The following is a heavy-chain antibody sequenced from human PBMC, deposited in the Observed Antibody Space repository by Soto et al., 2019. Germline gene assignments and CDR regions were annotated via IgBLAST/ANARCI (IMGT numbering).Heavy chain of an antibody. J-gene: IGHJ5*02. CDR1: GGSITRGGYY. Sequence: QVQLQESGPGLVKPSETLSLTCTVSGGSITRGGYYWSWIRQHPGKGLEWIGYIYNSGTTYYNLSLTSRVTISVDTSKNRFSLKLTSVTAADTAVYYCARDPAPWGQGTLVTVSS. CDR3: ARDPAP. CDR2: IYNSGTT. V-gene: IGHV4-31*03.